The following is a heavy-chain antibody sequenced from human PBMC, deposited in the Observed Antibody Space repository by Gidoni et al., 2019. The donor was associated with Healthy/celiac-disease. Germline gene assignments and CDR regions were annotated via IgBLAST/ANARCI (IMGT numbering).Heavy chain of an antibody. V-gene: IGHV1-46*02. CDR2: INPSGGST. Sequence: QVQQVQSVAGVKHPGASVKVSCKASGYTLNSYYMHWVRQAPGQGLEWMGIINPSGGSTSYEQKFQGRVTMTRDTSTSTVYMELSSLRSEDTAVYYCARASSSPLSSFDYWGQGTLVTVSS. CDR1: GYTLNSYY. CDR3: ARASSSPLSSFDY. D-gene: IGHD6-6*01. J-gene: IGHJ4*02.